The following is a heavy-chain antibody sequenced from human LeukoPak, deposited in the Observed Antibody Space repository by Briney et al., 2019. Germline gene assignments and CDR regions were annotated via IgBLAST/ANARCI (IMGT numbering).Heavy chain of an antibody. J-gene: IGHJ4*02. D-gene: IGHD3-3*01. CDR1: GFTFDDYA. V-gene: IGHV3-43D*03. Sequence: GGSLRLSCAASGFTFDDYAMHWVRQAPGKGLEWVSLISWDGGSTYYADSVKGRFTISRDNSKNSLYLQMNSLRAEDTALYYCAKDANELRFLEGEANFDYWGQGTLVTVSS. CDR3: AKDANELRFLEGEANFDY. CDR2: ISWDGGST.